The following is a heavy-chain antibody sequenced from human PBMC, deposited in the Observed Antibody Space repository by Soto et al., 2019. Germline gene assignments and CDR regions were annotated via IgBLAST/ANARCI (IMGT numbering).Heavy chain of an antibody. V-gene: IGHV4-4*02. Sequence: SDTLSLTCAVYCGSISSSSWWTGVRHPPGKGLEWIGEIYHSGSTNYNPSLKSRVTISVDKSKNQFSLKLSSVTAADTAVYYCARRRITMIVVVFDAFDIWGQGTMVT. J-gene: IGHJ3*02. CDR2: IYHSGST. D-gene: IGHD3-22*01. CDR1: CGSISSSSW. CDR3: ARRRITMIVVVFDAFDI.